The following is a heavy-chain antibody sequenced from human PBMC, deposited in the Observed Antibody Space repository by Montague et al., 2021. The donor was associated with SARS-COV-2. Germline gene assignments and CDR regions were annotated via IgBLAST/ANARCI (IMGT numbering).Heavy chain of an antibody. D-gene: IGHD3/OR15-3a*01. V-gene: IGHV4-59*08. CDR1: GVSFTDYY. CDR2: VLYNKGT. J-gene: IGHJ4*02. Sequence: SETLSLTCTVSGVSFTDYYWSWIRQPPGKGLEWVGEVLYNKGTNFNPSLKSRVAISVDTSKNQFSLRLTSVTAADTAFYYCVRHPHYDDLHVPPDFWDQGTLVTVSS. CDR3: VRHPHYDDLHVPPDF.